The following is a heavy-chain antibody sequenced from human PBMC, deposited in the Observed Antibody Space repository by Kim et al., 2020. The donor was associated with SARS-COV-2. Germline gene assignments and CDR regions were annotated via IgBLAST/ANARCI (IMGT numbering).Heavy chain of an antibody. CDR1: GFTFSNAW. CDR2: IKSKTDGGTT. D-gene: IGHD3-9*01. V-gene: IGHV3-15*01. Sequence: GGSLRLSCAASGFTFSNAWMSWVRQAPGKGLEWVGRIKSKTDGGTTDYAAPVKGRFTISRDDPKNTLYLQMNSLKTEDTAVYYCTTEPSPYDILTGLGYCGQGTLVTVSS. J-gene: IGHJ4*02. CDR3: TTEPSPYDILTGLGY.